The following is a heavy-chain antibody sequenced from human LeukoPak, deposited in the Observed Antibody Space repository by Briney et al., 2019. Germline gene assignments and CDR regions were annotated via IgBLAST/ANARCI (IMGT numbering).Heavy chain of an antibody. CDR3: ARETPSGYYYYGMDV. Sequence: ASVTVSCKASGYTFTSYYMHWVRQAPGQGLEWMGIINPSGGSTSYAQKFQGRVTMTRDTSTSTVYMELSSLRSEDTAVYYCARETPSGYYYYGMDVWGQGTTVTVSS. D-gene: IGHD4-23*01. CDR1: GYTFTSYY. CDR2: INPSGGST. J-gene: IGHJ6*02. V-gene: IGHV1-46*01.